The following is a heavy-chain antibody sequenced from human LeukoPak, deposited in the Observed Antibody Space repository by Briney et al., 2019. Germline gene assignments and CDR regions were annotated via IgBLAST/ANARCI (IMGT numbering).Heavy chain of an antibody. V-gene: IGHV3-23*01. D-gene: IGHD3-16*01. CDR3: AQGDTWFDP. Sequence: PGGSLRLSCAASGFTFSSYAMSWVRQAPGKGLEWVSVISGSGVTTYYADSVKGRFTISRDNSKNTLYLQMSSLRAEDTAVYYCAQGDTWFDPWGQGTLVTVSS. CDR1: GFTFSSYA. CDR2: ISGSGVTT. J-gene: IGHJ5*02.